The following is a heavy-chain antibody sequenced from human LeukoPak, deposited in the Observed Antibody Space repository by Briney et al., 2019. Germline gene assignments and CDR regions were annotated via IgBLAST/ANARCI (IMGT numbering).Heavy chain of an antibody. Sequence: PSETLSLTCTVSGGSISSYYWSWIRQPPGKGLEWIGCIHNTGSTNYNPSLKGRVTISVDTSKNQFSLKLSSVTTADTAVYHCSSGSGYRIENWGQGTLVTVSS. CDR2: IHNTGST. CDR1: GGSISSYY. V-gene: IGHV4-59*01. D-gene: IGHD6-13*01. CDR3: SSGSGYRIEN. J-gene: IGHJ4*02.